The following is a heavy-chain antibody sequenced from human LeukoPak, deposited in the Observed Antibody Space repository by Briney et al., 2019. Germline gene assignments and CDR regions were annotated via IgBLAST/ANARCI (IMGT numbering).Heavy chain of an antibody. CDR2: ISSSSSYI. CDR3: ARVVAALGNFYY. Sequence: GGSLRLSCAAAGFTFSSYSMNWVRQAPGKGLEWVSSISSSSSYIYYADSVKGRFTISRDNAKNSLYLQMNSLRAEDTAVYYCARVVAALGNFYYWGQGTLGTVSP. D-gene: IGHD6-6*01. V-gene: IGHV3-21*01. J-gene: IGHJ4*02. CDR1: GFTFSSYS.